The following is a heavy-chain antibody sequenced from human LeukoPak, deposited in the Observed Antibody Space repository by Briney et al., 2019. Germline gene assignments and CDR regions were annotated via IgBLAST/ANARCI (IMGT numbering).Heavy chain of an antibody. J-gene: IGHJ5*02. CDR3: AKGVAARLDWFDP. D-gene: IGHD6-6*01. Sequence: PGGSLRLSCAASGFTFSSYSMNWVRQAPGKGLEWVSSISSSGTYIYYADSVKGRFTISRDNAKSSLYLQMNSLRAEDTAVYYCAKGVAARLDWFDPWGQGTLVTVSS. V-gene: IGHV3-21*01. CDR2: ISSSGTYI. CDR1: GFTFSSYS.